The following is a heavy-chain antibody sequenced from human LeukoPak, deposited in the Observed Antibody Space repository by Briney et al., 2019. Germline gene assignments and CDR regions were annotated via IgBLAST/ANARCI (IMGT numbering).Heavy chain of an antibody. CDR1: GYTFTSYY. V-gene: IGHV1-46*01. J-gene: IGHJ3*02. Sequence: GASVKVSCKASGYTFTSYYMHWVRQAPGQGLEWMGIINPSGGSTSYAQKFQGRVTMTRDMSTSTVYVELSSLRSEDTAVYYCARAGFFAIFGVVIIPGDAFDIWGQGTMVTVSS. D-gene: IGHD3-3*01. CDR3: ARAGFFAIFGVVIIPGDAFDI. CDR2: INPSGGST.